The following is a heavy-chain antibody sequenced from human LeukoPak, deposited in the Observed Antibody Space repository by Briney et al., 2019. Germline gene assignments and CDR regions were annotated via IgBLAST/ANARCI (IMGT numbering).Heavy chain of an antibody. D-gene: IGHD6-6*01. J-gene: IGHJ6*03. CDR2: INSNGGTT. V-gene: IGHV3-64*01. CDR1: GFTFSSYA. Sequence: GSLRLSCAASGFTFSSYAIHWVRQAPGKGLKYVSTINSNGGTTYYENSMKGRFTMSRDNSKNTLYLQMGSLRAEDMGVYFCARDSRTEYSNSPYYYMDVWGKGTTVTVSS. CDR3: ARDSRTEYSNSPYYYMDV.